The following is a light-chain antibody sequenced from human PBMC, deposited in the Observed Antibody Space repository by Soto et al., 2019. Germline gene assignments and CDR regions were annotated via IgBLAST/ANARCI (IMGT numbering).Light chain of an antibody. V-gene: IGKV3-15*01. CDR1: QSISTN. CDR2: DAS. Sequence: EIVMTQSPATVSVSPGERATLSCRASQSISTNVAWYQQKPGQALRLLIYDASTRATGISSRFRGSGSGTEFTLTLTSRQSEDFAIYYCQQYNNWPPLTFGGGTKVEI. J-gene: IGKJ4*01. CDR3: QQYNNWPPLT.